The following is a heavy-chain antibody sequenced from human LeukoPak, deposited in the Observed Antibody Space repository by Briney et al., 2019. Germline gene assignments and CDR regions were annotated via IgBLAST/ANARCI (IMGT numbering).Heavy chain of an antibody. V-gene: IGHV3-53*01. Sequence: GGSLRLSCAASGFTFRGYAMSWVRQAPGKGLKWVSVIYSGGSTYYADSVKGRFTISRDNSKNTLYLQMNSLRAEDTAVYYCARGKYSYGSPYFDYWGQGTLVTVSS. CDR3: ARGKYSYGSPYFDY. D-gene: IGHD5-18*01. CDR2: IYSGGST. J-gene: IGHJ4*02. CDR1: GFTFRGYA.